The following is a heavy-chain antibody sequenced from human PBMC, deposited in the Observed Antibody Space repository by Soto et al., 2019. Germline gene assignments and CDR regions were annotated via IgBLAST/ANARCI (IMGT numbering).Heavy chain of an antibody. D-gene: IGHD1-26*01. CDR1: GYTFTSYG. CDR3: ARGGSYYYYGMDV. Sequence: ASVKVSCKASGYTFTSYGLSWVRQAPGQGLEWMGGIIPIFGTANYAQKFQGRVTITADESTSTAYMELSSLRSEDTAVYYCARGGSYYYYGMDVWGQGTTVT. V-gene: IGHV1-69*13. J-gene: IGHJ6*02. CDR2: IIPIFGTA.